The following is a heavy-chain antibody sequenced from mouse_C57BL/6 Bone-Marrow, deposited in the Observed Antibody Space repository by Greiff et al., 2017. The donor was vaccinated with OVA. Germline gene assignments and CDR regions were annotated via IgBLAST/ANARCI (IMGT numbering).Heavy chain of an antibody. CDR3: ARSNGSSPW. Sequence: EVQLQQSGPVLVKPGASVKMSCKASGYTFTDYYMNWVKQSHGKSLEWIGVINPYNGGTSYNQKFKGKATLTVDKSSSTAYMELNSLTSEDSAVYYCARSNGSSPWWGQGTLVTVSA. D-gene: IGHD1-1*01. CDR1: GYTFTDYY. CDR2: INPYNGGT. V-gene: IGHV1-19*01. J-gene: IGHJ3*02.